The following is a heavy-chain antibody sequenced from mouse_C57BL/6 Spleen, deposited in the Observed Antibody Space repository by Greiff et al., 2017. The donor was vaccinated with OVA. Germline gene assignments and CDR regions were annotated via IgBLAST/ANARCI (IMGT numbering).Heavy chain of an antibody. D-gene: IGHD1-1*01. V-gene: IGHV5-4*01. CDR1: GFTFSSYA. CDR3: AREDLSGYYFDY. CDR2: ISDGGSYT. J-gene: IGHJ2*01. Sequence: EVKLMESGGGLVKPGGSLKLSCAASGFTFSSYAMSWVRQTPEKRLEWVATISDGGSYTYYPDNVKGRFTISRDNAKNNLYLQMSHLKSEDTAMYYCAREDLSGYYFDYWGQGTTLTVSS.